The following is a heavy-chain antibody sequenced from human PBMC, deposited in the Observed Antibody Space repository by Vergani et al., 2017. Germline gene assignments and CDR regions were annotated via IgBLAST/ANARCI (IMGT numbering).Heavy chain of an antibody. J-gene: IGHJ3*02. Sequence: QVQLVESGGGVVQPGRSLRLSCAASGFTFSSYGMHWVRQAPGKGLEWVAVIWYDGSNKYYADSVKGRFTISRDNSKNTLYLQMNSLRAEDTAVYYCAKDLVGGVVAAVYDAFDIWGQGTMVTVSS. V-gene: IGHV3-33*06. CDR2: IWYDGSNK. CDR3: AKDLVGGVVAAVYDAFDI. CDR1: GFTFSSYG. D-gene: IGHD6-13*01.